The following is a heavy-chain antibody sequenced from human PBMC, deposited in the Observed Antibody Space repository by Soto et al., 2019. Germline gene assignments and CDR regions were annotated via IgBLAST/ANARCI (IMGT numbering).Heavy chain of an antibody. D-gene: IGHD3-22*01. J-gene: IGHJ5*02. CDR1: GGPFTAYS. Sequence: SETLSLTCAVSGGPFTAYSWTWIRQAPGKGLEWIGDINHSGGATYNPALWGRVTLSLDTSTNQFSLTVRSVTAADTAMYYCARYPPYYIDSSDRVISPIFDPWGQGTLVTVSS. CDR2: INHSGGA. V-gene: IGHV4-34*10. CDR3: ARYPPYYIDSSDRVISPIFDP.